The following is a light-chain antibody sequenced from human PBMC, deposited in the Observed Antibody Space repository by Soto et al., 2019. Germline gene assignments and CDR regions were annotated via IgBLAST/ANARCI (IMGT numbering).Light chain of an antibody. Sequence: QSVLTQPRSVSGSPGQSVTISCTGTSSDVGGYNYVSWYQQHPGKAPKLMIYDVSKRPSGVPDRFSGSKSGNTASLTISGLQAEDEADYYCCSHAGSYTFGFGTGTKVTVL. CDR2: DVS. J-gene: IGLJ1*01. CDR1: SSDVGGYNY. CDR3: CSHAGSYTFG. V-gene: IGLV2-11*01.